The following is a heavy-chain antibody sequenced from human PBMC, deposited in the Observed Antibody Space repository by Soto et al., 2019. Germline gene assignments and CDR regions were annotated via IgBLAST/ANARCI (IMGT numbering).Heavy chain of an antibody. D-gene: IGHD1-7*01. CDR1: GFTFSSYE. V-gene: IGHV3-48*03. CDR3: GRGGRLELRRIEY. CDR2: ISGSGSPI. J-gene: IGHJ4*02. Sequence: EVQLVESGGGLVQPGGSLRLSCAASGFTFSSYEMNWVREAPGKGLEWFSYISGSGSPIYYADSVKGRFTISRDNAKNSLYLQMNNVRVNDTDVYYCGRGGRLELRRIEYWSRGTLVTVSS.